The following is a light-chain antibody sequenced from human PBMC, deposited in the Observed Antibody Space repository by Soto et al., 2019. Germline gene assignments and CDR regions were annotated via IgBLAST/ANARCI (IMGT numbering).Light chain of an antibody. J-gene: IGKJ2*02. CDR1: QSISSS. CDR2: EAY. V-gene: IGKV1-5*01. Sequence: DIQMTQSPSTLSASVGDRVTITCRASQSISSSLAWYQQKPGEAPNLLIYEAYSLESGVSSRFSGSGSGTEFTLTISSLQPDDFATYYCQHYNSYSQCTCGQGTRLEIK. CDR3: QHYNSYSQCT.